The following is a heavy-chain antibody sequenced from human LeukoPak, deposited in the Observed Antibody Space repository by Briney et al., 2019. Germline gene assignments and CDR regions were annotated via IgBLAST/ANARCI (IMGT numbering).Heavy chain of an antibody. CDR3: ARGGVFDV. D-gene: IGHD3-10*01. CDR2: ISSSGSTI. V-gene: IGHV3-48*03. Sequence: PGGSLRLSCAASGFTFSSYEMIWVRQAPRKGLEWVSYISSSGSTIYYSDSVMGRFTISRDNANNSLYLQMNSLRAEDTAVYYCARGGVFDVWGQGTMVTVAS. CDR1: GFTFSSYE. J-gene: IGHJ3*01.